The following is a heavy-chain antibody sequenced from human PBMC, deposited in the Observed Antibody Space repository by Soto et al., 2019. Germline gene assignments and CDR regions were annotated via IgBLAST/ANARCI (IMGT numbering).Heavy chain of an antibody. CDR1: GFTFSDYA. V-gene: IGHV3-66*01. CDR2: IYSGGST. D-gene: IGHD2-2*01. CDR3: ARALGYCSSSSCYNYYYFMDV. J-gene: IGHJ6*03. Sequence: GGSLRLSCAASGFTFSDYAMTWVRQAPGKGLEWVSIIYSGGSTYYADSVKGRFTISRDNSKNTLYLQMNSLRAEDTAVYYCARALGYCSSSSCYNYYYFMDVWGKGTTVIVSS.